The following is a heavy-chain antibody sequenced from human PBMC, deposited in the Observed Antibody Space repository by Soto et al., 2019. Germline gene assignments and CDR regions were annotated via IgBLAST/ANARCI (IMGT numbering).Heavy chain of an antibody. V-gene: IGHV4-30-4*01. CDR3: ASIWFGDFDY. D-gene: IGHD3-10*01. Sequence: QVQLQESGPGLVKPSQTLSLTCTVSGGSISSADYYWSWIRQPPGKGLEWIGYFHSSGATYKDPSLNSRVTISVDTSKNHISLKLDSVTAADTAVYYCASIWFGDFDYWGHGTLVTVSS. J-gene: IGHJ4*01. CDR2: FHSSGAT. CDR1: GGSISSADYY.